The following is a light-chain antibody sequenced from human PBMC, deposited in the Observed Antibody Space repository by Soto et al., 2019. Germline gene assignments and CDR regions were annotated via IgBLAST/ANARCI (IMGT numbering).Light chain of an antibody. V-gene: IGKV1-39*01. CDR3: QQSSSAPRT. Sequence: DIQMTQSPSSLSASVGDRVTITCRASQSISSYLNWYQQKPGKAPRLLICGASNLQSGVPSRFSGSGAGTDYTLTISSLQPEDFATYYCQQSSSAPRTLVQGTKVEIK. CDR1: QSISSY. J-gene: IGKJ1*01. CDR2: GAS.